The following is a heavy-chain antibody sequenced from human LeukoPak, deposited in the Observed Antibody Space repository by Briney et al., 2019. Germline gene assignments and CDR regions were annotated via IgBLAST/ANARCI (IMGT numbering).Heavy chain of an antibody. CDR3: ARGDSRKNAFDI. J-gene: IGHJ3*02. D-gene: IGHD6-13*01. Sequence: SETMSLTCTVSGGSISSYYWSWIRQPPGKGLEWIGYIYYSGSTNYNPSLKSRVTISVDTSKNQFSLKLSSVTAADTAVYYCARGDSRKNAFDIWGQGTMVTVSS. V-gene: IGHV4-59*01. CDR2: IYYSGST. CDR1: GGSISSYY.